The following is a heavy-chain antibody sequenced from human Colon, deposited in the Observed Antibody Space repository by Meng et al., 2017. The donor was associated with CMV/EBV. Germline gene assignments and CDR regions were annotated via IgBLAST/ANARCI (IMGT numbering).Heavy chain of an antibody. Sequence: GGSLRLSCAASGFTFSSYAMNWVRQAPGKGLEWVSVISGSGGTTYYADSVKGRFTISRDNSKNTLYLQMNSLRAEDTAVYYCAVLAVAEPISYWGQGTQVTVSS. V-gene: IGHV3-23*01. D-gene: IGHD6-19*01. CDR1: GFTFSSYA. CDR2: ISGSGGTT. CDR3: AVLAVAEPISY. J-gene: IGHJ4*02.